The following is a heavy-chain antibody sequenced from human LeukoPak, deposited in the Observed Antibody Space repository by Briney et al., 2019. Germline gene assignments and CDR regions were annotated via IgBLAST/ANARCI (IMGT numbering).Heavy chain of an antibody. Sequence: GGSLRLSCAASGFTFDDYGMSWVRQAPGKGLEWVSSISGSGSGGSTYYADSVKGRFTISRDNAKNSLYLQMNSLRAEDTAVYYCARGTMFPYYFDYWGQGTLVTVSS. CDR1: GFTFDDYG. J-gene: IGHJ4*02. CDR2: ISGSGSGGST. CDR3: ARGTMFPYYFDY. V-gene: IGHV3-20*04. D-gene: IGHD3-10*02.